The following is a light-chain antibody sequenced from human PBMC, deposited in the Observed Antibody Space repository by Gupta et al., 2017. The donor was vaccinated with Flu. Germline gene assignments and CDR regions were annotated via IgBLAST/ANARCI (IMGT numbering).Light chain of an antibody. CDR1: ALPKKY. CDR2: EDS. V-gene: IGLV3-10*01. Sequence: SYELTQPPSVSVSPGQTARIPCSGDALPKKYAYWYQQKSGQAPVLVIYEDSKRPSGIPERFSGSSSGTMATLTISGAQVEDEADYYCYSTDSSGNHRVFGGGTKLTGL. CDR3: YSTDSSGNHRV. J-gene: IGLJ2*01.